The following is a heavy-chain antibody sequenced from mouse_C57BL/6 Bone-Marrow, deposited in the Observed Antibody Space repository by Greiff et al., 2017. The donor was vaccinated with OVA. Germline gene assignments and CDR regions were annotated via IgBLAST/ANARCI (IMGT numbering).Heavy chain of an antibody. CDR2: IYPRSGNT. J-gene: IGHJ2*01. D-gene: IGHD2-5*01. V-gene: IGHV1-81*01. CDR3: ARAGSKVDFDY. Sequence: QVQLQQSGAELARPGASVKLSCKASGYTFTSYGISWVKQRAGQGLEWIGEIYPRSGNTYYNEKFKGKATLTADKSSSTAYMELRSLTSEDSAVYFCARAGSKVDFDYWGQGTTLTVSS. CDR1: GYTFTSYG.